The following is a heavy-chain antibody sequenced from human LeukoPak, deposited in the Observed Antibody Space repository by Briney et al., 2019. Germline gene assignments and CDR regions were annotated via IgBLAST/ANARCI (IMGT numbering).Heavy chain of an antibody. CDR3: ARFSGENYYDSSGYYNY. V-gene: IGHV1-69*13. CDR1: GGTLSSYA. D-gene: IGHD3-22*01. J-gene: IGHJ4*02. Sequence: SVKVSCKASGGTLSSYAISWVRQAPGQGLEWMGGIIPIFGTANYAQKFQGRVTITADESTSTAYMELSSLRSEDTAVYYCARFSGENYYDSSGYYNYWGQGTLVTVSS. CDR2: IIPIFGTA.